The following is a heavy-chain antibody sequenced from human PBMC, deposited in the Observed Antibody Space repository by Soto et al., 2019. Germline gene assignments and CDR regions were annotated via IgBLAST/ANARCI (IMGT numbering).Heavy chain of an antibody. J-gene: IGHJ4*02. V-gene: IGHV1-18*04. CDR2: ISAYNGNT. Sequence: ASVKVSCKASGYTFTSYGISRVRQAPGQGLEWMGWISAYNGNTNYAQKPQGRVTMTTDTSTSTAYMELRSLRSDDTAVYYCARDLAKRDYGDYDYWGQGTLVTVSS. CDR1: GYTFTSYG. CDR3: ARDLAKRDYGDYDY. D-gene: IGHD4-17*01.